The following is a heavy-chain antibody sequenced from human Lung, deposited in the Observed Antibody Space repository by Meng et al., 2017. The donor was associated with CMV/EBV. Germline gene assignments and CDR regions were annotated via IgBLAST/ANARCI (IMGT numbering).Heavy chain of an antibody. CDR2: IIPIFGTA. J-gene: IGHJ4*02. CDR3: ARGSSSTSWGFDY. V-gene: IGHV1-69*05. CDR1: GSTFSSYA. Sequence: SXXVSXKASGSTFSSYAISWVRQAPGQGLEWMGGIIPIFGTANYAQKFQGRVTITTDESTSTAYMEVSSLRSEDTAVYYCARGSSSTSWGFDYWCQGTLVTVSS. D-gene: IGHD2-2*01.